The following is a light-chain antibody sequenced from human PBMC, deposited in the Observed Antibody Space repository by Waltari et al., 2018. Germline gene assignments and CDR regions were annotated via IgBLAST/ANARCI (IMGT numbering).Light chain of an antibody. V-gene: IGLV2-14*03. CDR3: CSFTTSYTYV. CDR2: DVN. Sequence: QSALTQPASVSGSPGQSITISCTGTSSDVGGYNFVSWYQQHPGRAPNVIIYDVNKRSSGVSNRFSGSKSGNTASLTISGLQAEDEADYYCCSFTTSYTYVFGTGTKVTVL. J-gene: IGLJ1*01. CDR1: SSDVGGYNF.